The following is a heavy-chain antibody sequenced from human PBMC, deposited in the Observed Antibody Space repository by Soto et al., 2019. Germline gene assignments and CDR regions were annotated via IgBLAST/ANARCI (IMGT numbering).Heavy chain of an antibody. V-gene: IGHV3-21*01. J-gene: IGHJ1*01. CDR3: ARVRSADRFVQYFQH. D-gene: IGHD6-19*01. CDR1: GFIFTSYS. Sequence: LRLSCAASGFIFTSYSMVWVRQAPGKGLEWVSSISSRSDSIYYADSVKGRFTISRDNAQNSLYLQLNSLTSEDTAVYSCARVRSADRFVQYFQHWGPGTLVTFSS. CDR2: ISSRSDSI.